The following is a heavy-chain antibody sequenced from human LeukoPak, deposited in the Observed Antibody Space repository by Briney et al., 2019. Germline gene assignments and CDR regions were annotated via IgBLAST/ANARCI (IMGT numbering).Heavy chain of an antibody. CDR1: GGSFSGYY. J-gene: IGHJ4*02. V-gene: IGHV4-34*01. D-gene: IGHD5-18*01. CDR3: ARDTGIQLWLHYFDY. Sequence: SETLSLTCAVYGGSFSGYYWSWIRQPPGKGLEWIGEINHSGSTYYNPSPKSRVTISVDTSKNQFSLKLSSVTAADTAVYYCARDTGIQLWLHYFDYWGQGTLVTVSS. CDR2: INHSGST.